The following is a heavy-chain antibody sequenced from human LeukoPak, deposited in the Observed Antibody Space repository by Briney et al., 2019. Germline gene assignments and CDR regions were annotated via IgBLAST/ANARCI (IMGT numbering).Heavy chain of an antibody. V-gene: IGHV1-46*01. CDR3: ARDGVSSSVGIAAAFDY. CDR2: INPSGGST. CDR1: GYTFTGYY. J-gene: IGHJ4*02. Sequence: ASVKVSCKASGYTFTGYYMHWVRQAPGQGLEWMGIINPSGGSTSYAQKFQGRVTMTRDTSTSTVYMELSSLRSEDTAVYYCARDGVSSSVGIAAAFDYWGQGTLVTVSS. D-gene: IGHD6-13*01.